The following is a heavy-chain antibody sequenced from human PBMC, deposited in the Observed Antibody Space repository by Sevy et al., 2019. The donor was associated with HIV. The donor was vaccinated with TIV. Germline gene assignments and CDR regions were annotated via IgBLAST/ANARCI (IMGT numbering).Heavy chain of an antibody. CDR2: IKSKTDGGTR. CDR3: TAGVGTSDFDY. D-gene: IGHD3-3*01. J-gene: IGHJ4*02. CDR1: GFTFKNAW. V-gene: IGHV3-15*01. Sequence: GGSLRLSCLASGFTFKNAWMSWVRQTPGKGLEWVGRIKSKTDGGTRDFAAVVKGRFAITRDDSKNTVSQQMDNLRTEDTAIYYCTAGVGTSDFDYWGQGILVTVSS.